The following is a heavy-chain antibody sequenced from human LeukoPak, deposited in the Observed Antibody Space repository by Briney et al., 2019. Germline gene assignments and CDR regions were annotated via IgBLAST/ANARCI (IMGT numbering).Heavy chain of an antibody. CDR3: AKDSSAYSGSYYDY. CDR2: IWYDGSNK. CDR1: GFTFSSHG. V-gene: IGHV3-33*06. Sequence: GGSLRLSCAASGFTFSSHGMHWVRQSPGKGLEWVAVIWYDGSNKYYADSVKGRFTISRDNSKNTLYLQMNSLRAEDTAIYSCAKDSSAYSGSYYDYWGQGTLVTVSS. J-gene: IGHJ4*02. D-gene: IGHD1-26*01.